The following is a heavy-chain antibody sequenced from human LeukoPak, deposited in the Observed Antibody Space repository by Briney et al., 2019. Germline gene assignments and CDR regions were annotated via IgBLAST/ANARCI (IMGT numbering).Heavy chain of an antibody. CDR1: GGSFSGYY. CDR2: INHSGST. CDR3: ARGLWYYGSGGYYGGWFDP. D-gene: IGHD3-10*01. J-gene: IGHJ5*02. Sequence: SETLSLTCAVYGGSFSGYYWSWIRQPPGKGLEWIGEINHSGSTNYNPSLKSRVTISVDTSKNQFSLKLSSVTAADTAVYYCARGLWYYGSGGYYGGWFDPWGQGTLVTVSS. V-gene: IGHV4-34*01.